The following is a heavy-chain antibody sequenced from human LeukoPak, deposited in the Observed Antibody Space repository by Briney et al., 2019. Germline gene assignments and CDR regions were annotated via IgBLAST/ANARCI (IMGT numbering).Heavy chain of an antibody. V-gene: IGHV1-18*01. Sequence: SVKVSCKASVYTFTSYGISWVRQAPGQGREWMGWISAYNGNTNYAQKLQGRVTMPPGTSTSTAYMELRSLRSGDTAVYYCARAAPGVVVVAEWFDPWGQGTLVTVSS. CDR2: ISAYNGNT. J-gene: IGHJ5*02. CDR3: ARAAPGVVVVAEWFDP. D-gene: IGHD2-15*01. CDR1: VYTFTSYG.